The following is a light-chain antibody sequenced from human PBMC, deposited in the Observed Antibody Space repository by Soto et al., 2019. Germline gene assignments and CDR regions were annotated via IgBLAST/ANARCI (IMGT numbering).Light chain of an antibody. Sequence: QSALTQPRSVSGSPGQSVTISCTGTSSDVGVYNYVSWYQQYPGKAPKIMIYDVSKRPSGVPDRFSGSKSDNTASLTISGLQAEDDAHYYCSSHAGSYTFVFGIGTKVTVL. V-gene: IGLV2-11*01. CDR3: SSHAGSYTFV. CDR2: DVS. CDR1: SSDVGVYNY. J-gene: IGLJ1*01.